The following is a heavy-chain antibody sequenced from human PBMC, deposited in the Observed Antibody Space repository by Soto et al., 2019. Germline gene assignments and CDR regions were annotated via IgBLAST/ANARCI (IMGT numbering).Heavy chain of an antibody. J-gene: IGHJ5*02. CDR3: ATFNPITMVRGGVLPINYNWFDP. CDR1: GYTLTELS. CDR2: FDPEDGET. D-gene: IGHD3-10*01. Sequence: ASVKVSCKVSGYTLTELSMHWVRQAPGKGLEWMGGFDPEDGETIYEQKFQGRVTMTEDTSTDTDYMELSRMRSEDTAVYYCATFNPITMVRGGVLPINYNWFDPWGQGTLVTVSS. V-gene: IGHV1-24*01.